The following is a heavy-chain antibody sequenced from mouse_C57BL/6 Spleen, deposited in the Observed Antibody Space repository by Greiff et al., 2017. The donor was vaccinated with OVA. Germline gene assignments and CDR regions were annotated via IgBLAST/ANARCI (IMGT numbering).Heavy chain of an antibody. CDR1: GYAFSSYW. D-gene: IGHD1-1*01. CDR2: IYPGDGDT. J-gene: IGHJ3*01. V-gene: IGHV1-80*01. CDR3: ARRDYYGSAWFAY. Sequence: QVQLQQSGAELVKPGASVKISCKASGYAFSSYWMNWVKQRPGKGLEWIGQIYPGDGDTNYNGKFKGKATLTADKSSSTAYMQLSSLTSEDSAVYVCARRDYYGSAWFAYWGQGTLVTVSA.